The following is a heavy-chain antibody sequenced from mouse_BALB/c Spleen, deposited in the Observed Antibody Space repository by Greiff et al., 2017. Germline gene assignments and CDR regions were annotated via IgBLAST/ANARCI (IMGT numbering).Heavy chain of an antibody. CDR3: ARSSYYRYDDAMDY. CDR1: GYSITSDYA. D-gene: IGHD2-14*01. J-gene: IGHJ4*01. Sequence: EVKLVESGPGLVKPSQSLSLTCTVTGYSITSDYAWNWIRQFPGNKLEWMGYISYSGSTSYNPSPKSRISITRDTYKNQFFLQLNSVTTEDTATYYCARSSYYRYDDAMDYWGQGTSVTVSS. V-gene: IGHV3-2*02. CDR2: ISYSGST.